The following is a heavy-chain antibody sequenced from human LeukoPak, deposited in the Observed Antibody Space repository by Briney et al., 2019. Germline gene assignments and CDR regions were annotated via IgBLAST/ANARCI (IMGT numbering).Heavy chain of an antibody. D-gene: IGHD3-3*01. CDR3: AKVGDDFWSGYYTGDIDY. Sequence: GGSLRLSCTASGFTFSNFWMGWVRQAPGKGLEWVANIKQDETEKFYLGSVKGRFTISRDNAKNSLYLQMNSLRVEDTALYYCAKVGDDFWSGYYTGDIDYWGQGTLVTVSS. CDR1: GFTFSNFW. V-gene: IGHV3-7*03. CDR2: IKQDETEK. J-gene: IGHJ4*02.